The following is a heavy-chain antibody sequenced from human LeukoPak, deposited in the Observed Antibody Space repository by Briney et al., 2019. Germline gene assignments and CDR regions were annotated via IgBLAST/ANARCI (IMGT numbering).Heavy chain of an antibody. CDR1: GGSFSGYY. V-gene: IGHV4-34*01. CDR2: INHSGST. Sequence: SETLSFTCAVYGGSFSGYYWSWIRQPPGKGLEWIGEINHSGSTNYNPSLKSRVTISVDTSKNQFSLKLSSVTAADTAVYYCASVVVTGHDAFDIWGQGTMVTVSS. CDR3: ASVVVTGHDAFDI. J-gene: IGHJ3*02. D-gene: IGHD2-21*02.